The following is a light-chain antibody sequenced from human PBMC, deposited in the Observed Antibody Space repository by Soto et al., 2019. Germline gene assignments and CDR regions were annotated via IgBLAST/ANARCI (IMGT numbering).Light chain of an antibody. J-gene: IGLJ2*01. CDR3: SSFTSSDALL. CDR1: SSDIATSDY. V-gene: IGLV2-14*03. Sequence: QSALTQPASVSGSPGQSITISCTGTSSDIATSDYVSWLQHHPGEAPKIILYDVNNRPSGVSDRFSGSKSGNTASLTISGLQAEDEADYYCSSFTSSDALLFGGGTKLTVL. CDR2: DVN.